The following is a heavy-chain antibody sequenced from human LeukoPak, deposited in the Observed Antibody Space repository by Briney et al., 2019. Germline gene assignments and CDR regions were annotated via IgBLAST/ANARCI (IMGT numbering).Heavy chain of an antibody. CDR3: ARAYCSSTSCYTRSGYGGLLGY. J-gene: IGHJ4*02. V-gene: IGHV3-21*01. CDR2: INSSSSYI. D-gene: IGHD2-2*02. Sequence: RPGGSLRLSCAASGFTFSSYSMNWVRQAPGKGLEWVSSINSSSSYIYYADSVKGRFTISRDNAKNSLYLQMNSLRAEDTAVYYCARAYCSSTSCYTRSGYGGLLGYWGQGTLVTVSS. CDR1: GFTFSSYS.